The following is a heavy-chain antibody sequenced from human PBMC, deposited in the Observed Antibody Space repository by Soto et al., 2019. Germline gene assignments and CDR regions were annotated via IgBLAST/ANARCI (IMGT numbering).Heavy chain of an antibody. CDR1: GGSISSYY. J-gene: IGHJ6*02. Sequence: SETLSLTCTVSGGSISSYYWSWIRQPPGKGLEWIGYIYYSGSTNYNPSLKSRVTISVDTSKNQFSLKLSSVTAADTAVYYCARVLPEQLADHRVEGDYYYYGMDVWGQGTTVTVSS. CDR3: ARVLPEQLADHRVEGDYYYYGMDV. V-gene: IGHV4-59*01. D-gene: IGHD6-6*01. CDR2: IYYSGST.